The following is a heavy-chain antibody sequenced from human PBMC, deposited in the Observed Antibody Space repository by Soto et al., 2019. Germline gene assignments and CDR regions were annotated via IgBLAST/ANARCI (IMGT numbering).Heavy chain of an antibody. CDR2: INPNGGST. CDR3: AREKWLVRRNDPFDI. J-gene: IGHJ3*02. CDR1: GYTFINYY. D-gene: IGHD6-19*01. Sequence: QVQLVQSGAEVKKPGASVKVSCKASGYTFINYYMHWVRQAPGQGLEWMGIINPNGGSTTYAPKFQGRVTLTRDTSTNTVNMELSSLRYEDTAVYYCAREKWLVRRNDPFDIWGQGTMVTVSS. V-gene: IGHV1-46*01.